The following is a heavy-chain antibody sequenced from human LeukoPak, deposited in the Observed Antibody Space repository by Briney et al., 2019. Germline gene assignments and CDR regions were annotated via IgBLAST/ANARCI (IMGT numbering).Heavy chain of an antibody. CDR1: GFTFNTHW. Sequence: GGSLRLSCAASGFTFNTHWMRWVRQAPGKGLVWVLGINSDGSSTSYADSVKGRFTISRDNAKNTLFLQMNSLRAEDTAVYYCARVAYSYGLLDYWGQGTLVTVSS. J-gene: IGHJ4*02. D-gene: IGHD2-15*01. CDR3: ARVAYSYGLLDY. CDR2: INSDGSST. V-gene: IGHV3-74*01.